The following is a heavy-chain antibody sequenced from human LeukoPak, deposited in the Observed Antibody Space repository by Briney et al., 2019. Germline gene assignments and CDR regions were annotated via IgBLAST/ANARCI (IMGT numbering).Heavy chain of an antibody. Sequence: SETLSLTCAVYGGSFTDYYWSWVRQSPGKGLEWIGEINHYTSASYYNPSLKSRVTISLDTSNNQFSLKLSSVTAADTAMYYCATSSPWDWGAYWGQGTLVTVSS. CDR1: GGSFTDYY. CDR3: ATSSPWDWGAY. J-gene: IGHJ4*02. CDR2: INHYTSA. D-gene: IGHD3/OR15-3a*01. V-gene: IGHV4-34*01.